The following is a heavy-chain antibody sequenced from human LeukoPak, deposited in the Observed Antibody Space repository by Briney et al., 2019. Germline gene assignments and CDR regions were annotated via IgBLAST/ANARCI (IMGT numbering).Heavy chain of an antibody. CDR3: ATENYDFWSGYGTYYMDV. D-gene: IGHD3-3*01. Sequence: EASVKVSCKASGGTFSSYAISWVRQAPGQGLEWMGGIIPIFGTANYAQKFQGRVTITADESTSTAYMELSSLRSEDTAVYYCATENYDFWSGYGTYYMDVWGKGTTVTVSS. CDR1: GGTFSSYA. V-gene: IGHV1-69*13. CDR2: IIPIFGTA. J-gene: IGHJ6*03.